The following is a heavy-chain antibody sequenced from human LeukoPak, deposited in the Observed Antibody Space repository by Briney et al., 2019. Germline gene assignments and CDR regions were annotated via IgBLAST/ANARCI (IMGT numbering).Heavy chain of an antibody. J-gene: IGHJ4*02. CDR3: ARVYWRIAVAGWYSDY. D-gene: IGHD6-19*01. V-gene: IGHV3-11*04. Sequence: PGGSLRLSCAASGFTFSDYYMSWIRQAPGKGLEWVSYISSSGSTLYYADSVKGRFTISRDNAKNSLYLQMNSLRAEDTAVYYCARVYWRIAVAGWYSDYWGQGTLVTVSS. CDR1: GFTFSDYY. CDR2: ISSSGSTL.